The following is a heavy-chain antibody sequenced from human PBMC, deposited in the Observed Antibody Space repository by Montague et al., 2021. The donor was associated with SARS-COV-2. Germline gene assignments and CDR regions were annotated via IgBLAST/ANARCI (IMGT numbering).Heavy chain of an antibody. CDR3: ARLGDGIVPSPILGLGPYYSFYYMDV. CDR2: ISQGGNT. CDR1: GGSFSPYY. V-gene: IGHV4-34*01. D-gene: IGHD2-2*02. Sequence: SETLSLTCAVPGGSFSPYYWSWIRQPPGKGLEWIGEISQGGNTKYNPSLQSRVSISLDTSRNQFSLKVSSVTAADTAIYYCARLGDGIVPSPILGLGPYYSFYYMDVWGKGTTVTVSS. J-gene: IGHJ6*03.